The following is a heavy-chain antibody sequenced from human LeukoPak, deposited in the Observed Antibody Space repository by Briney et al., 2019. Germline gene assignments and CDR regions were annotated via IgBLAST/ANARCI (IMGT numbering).Heavy chain of an antibody. CDR2: INHSGST. V-gene: IGHV4-34*01. D-gene: IGHD3-22*01. J-gene: IGHJ4*02. CDR1: GGSFSGYY. CDR3: ARGYYYDSSGHFDY. Sequence: KPSETLSLTCAVYGGSFSGYYCSWIRQPPGKGLEWIGEINHSGSTNYNPSLKSRVTISVDTSKNQFSLKLSSVTAADTAVYYCARGYYYDSSGHFDYWGQGTLVTVSS.